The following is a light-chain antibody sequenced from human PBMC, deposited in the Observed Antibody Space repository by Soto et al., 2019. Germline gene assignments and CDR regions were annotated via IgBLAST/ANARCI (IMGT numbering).Light chain of an antibody. CDR2: GAS. J-gene: IGKJ5*01. CDR1: QSVSRR. V-gene: IGKV3-20*01. CDR3: QQYGGSPIT. Sequence: TQSSGTLSLSPGGRDTISCRASQSVSRRLAWYQQRPGQSPRLLISGASMRASGVPVRFIGSGSGTDFTLTITRLEPEDFAVYYCQQYGGSPITFGLGTRLEIK.